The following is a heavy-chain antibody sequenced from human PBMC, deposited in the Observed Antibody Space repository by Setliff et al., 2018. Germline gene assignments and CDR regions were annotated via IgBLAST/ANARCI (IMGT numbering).Heavy chain of an antibody. CDR1: GYAFTGYY. CDR2: INPNSGGT. J-gene: IGHJ4*02. V-gene: IGHV1-2*06. D-gene: IGHD2-21*01. Sequence: ASVKVPCKASGYAFTGYYIHWVRQAPGQGLEWMGRINPNSGGTNYAQKFQGRVTITRDTSISTAYMELSRLTSDDTAVYYCAKDGGEVYWGQGTLVTVSS. CDR3: AKDGGEVY.